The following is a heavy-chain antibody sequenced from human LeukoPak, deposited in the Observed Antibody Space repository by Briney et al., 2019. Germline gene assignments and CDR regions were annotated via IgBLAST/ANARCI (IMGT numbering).Heavy chain of an antibody. V-gene: IGHV3-23*01. CDR1: GFTFSNYA. CDR3: AKDPDCSSISCRAPFDY. D-gene: IGHD2-2*01. CDR2: ISGSGASK. Sequence: GGSLRLSCAASGFTFSNYAMSWVRQAPGKGLEWVSLISGSGASKYYADSVKGRFTASRDNSKNTLYLQMNSLRAEGTAVYYCAKDPDCSSISCRAPFDYWGQGTLVTVSS. J-gene: IGHJ4*02.